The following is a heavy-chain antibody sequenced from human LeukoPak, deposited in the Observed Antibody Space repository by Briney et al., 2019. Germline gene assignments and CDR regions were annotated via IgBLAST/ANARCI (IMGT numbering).Heavy chain of an antibody. Sequence: GASVKVSCKASGYTFTGYYMHWVRQAPGQGLEWIGWINPNSGGTNYAQKFQGRVTMTRDTSISTAYMELSRLRSDDTAVYYCARRDGYNWNYFDYWGQGTLVTVSS. D-gene: IGHD5-24*01. CDR1: GYTFTGYY. V-gene: IGHV1-2*02. CDR3: ARRDGYNWNYFDY. J-gene: IGHJ4*02. CDR2: INPNSGGT.